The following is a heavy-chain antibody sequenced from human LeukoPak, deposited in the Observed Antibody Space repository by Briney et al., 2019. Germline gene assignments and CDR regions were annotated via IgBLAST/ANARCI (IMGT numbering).Heavy chain of an antibody. CDR1: GFSVSSNY. Sequence: GGSLRLSCAASGFSVSSNYMNWVRQAPGKGLDWVSVIYIGGFTYYAESVKGRFTISRDISKNTVFLQMNSLRPEDTAVYYCAKGAWLDYWGQGTLVTVSS. CDR3: AKGAWLDY. V-gene: IGHV3-53*01. J-gene: IGHJ1*01. D-gene: IGHD3-10*01. CDR2: IYIGGFT.